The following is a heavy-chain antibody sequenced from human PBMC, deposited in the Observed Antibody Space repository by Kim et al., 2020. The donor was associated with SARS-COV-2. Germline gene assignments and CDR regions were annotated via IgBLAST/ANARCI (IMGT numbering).Heavy chain of an antibody. V-gene: IGHV4-59*08. D-gene: IGHD6-13*01. J-gene: IGHJ5*02. CDR1: GGSISSYY. Sequence: SETLSLTCTVSGGSISSYYWSWIRQPPGKGLEWIGYIYYSGSTNYNPSLKSRVTISVDTSKNQFSLKLSSVTAADTAVYYCARHVAAAGGAILNWFDPWGQGTLVTVSS. CDR3: ARHVAAAGGAILNWFDP. CDR2: IYYSGST.